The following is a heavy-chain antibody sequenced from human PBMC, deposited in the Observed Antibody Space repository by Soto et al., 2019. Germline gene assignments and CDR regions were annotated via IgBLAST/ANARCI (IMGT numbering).Heavy chain of an antibody. D-gene: IGHD3-22*01. CDR1: GYSFTNYL. J-gene: IGHJ4*02. Sequence: PGESLKISCKGSGYSFTNYLIAWVRQMPGKGLEWMGMIYPSDSDTRYSPSFQGQVTISADKSISTAYLQWSSLKASDTAMYYCAQYDSSGLYFDYWGQGTLVTSPQ. V-gene: IGHV5-51*01. CDR3: AQYDSSGLYFDY. CDR2: IYPSDSDT.